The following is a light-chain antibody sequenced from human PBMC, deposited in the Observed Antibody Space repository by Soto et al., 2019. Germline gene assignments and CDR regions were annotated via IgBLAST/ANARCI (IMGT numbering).Light chain of an antibody. Sequence: DIQMTQSPSSLTASVGERVTITCRASRSISDYLNWYQQRPGKAPQLLISSASTLQSGGPSRFSGGTSGTDFTLTISSLQPEDLGTYYCQQSYSSPFTFGPGTTLEI. CDR3: QQSYSSPFT. CDR2: SAS. V-gene: IGKV1-39*01. CDR1: RSISDY. J-gene: IGKJ3*01.